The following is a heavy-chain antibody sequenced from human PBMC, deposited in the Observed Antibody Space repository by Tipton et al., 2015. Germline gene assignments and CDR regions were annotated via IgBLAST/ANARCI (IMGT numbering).Heavy chain of an antibody. Sequence: QLVQSGAEVKKPGASVKVSCKSSGYTFLSYGISWVRQAPGQGLEWMGWISSHNGKTNYAQKFSGRVTLSTDTSTSTSYMELRGLTSDDTAVYFCARDPSLVIVVAGSPDFWGQGTLVTVSS. D-gene: IGHD2-15*01. V-gene: IGHV1-18*01. J-gene: IGHJ4*02. CDR1: GYTFLSYG. CDR3: ARDPSLVIVVAGSPDF. CDR2: ISSHNGKT.